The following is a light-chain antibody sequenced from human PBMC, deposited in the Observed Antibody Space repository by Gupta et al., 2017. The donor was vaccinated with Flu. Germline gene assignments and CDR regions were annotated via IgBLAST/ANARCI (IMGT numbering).Light chain of an antibody. Sequence: DIVMTQSPESLAVSLGERATINCKSSQSLLYSSNNMNYLAWYQHKPGQPPKLLIYWASTRQSGIPDRFTGGGSGTDFTLTISNLQAEDVAVYYCQQYYHSPGFGGGTTVEIK. CDR1: QSLLYSSNNMNY. CDR3: QQYYHSPG. CDR2: WAS. V-gene: IGKV4-1*01. J-gene: IGKJ4*01.